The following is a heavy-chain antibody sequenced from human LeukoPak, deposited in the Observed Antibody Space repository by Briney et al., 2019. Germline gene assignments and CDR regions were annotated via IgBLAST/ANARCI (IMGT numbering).Heavy chain of an antibody. CDR3: TRDLFYGSGNFDY. CDR2: IRSKAYGGTT. Sequence: GGSLRLSCTASGFTFGDYAMSWFRQAPGKGLEWAGFIRSKAYGGTTEYAASVKGRFTISRDDSKSIAYLQMNSLKTEDTAVYYCTRDLFYGSGNFDYWGQGTLVTVSS. D-gene: IGHD3-10*01. J-gene: IGHJ4*02. V-gene: IGHV3-49*03. CDR1: GFTFGDYA.